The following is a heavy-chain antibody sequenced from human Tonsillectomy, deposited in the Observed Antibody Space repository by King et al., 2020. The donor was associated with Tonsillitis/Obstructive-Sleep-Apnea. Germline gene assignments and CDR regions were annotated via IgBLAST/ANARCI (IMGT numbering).Heavy chain of an antibody. CDR2: IYPGDSDT. CDR1: GYSFSKYW. J-gene: IGHJ4*02. CDR3: ARRACSGGSCSNFDF. D-gene: IGHD2-15*01. Sequence: VQLVQSGAEVKKPGESLQISCQVSGYSFSKYWIGWVRQMPGKGLEWMGIIYPGDSDTRYSPSFQGQVTISADKSVSTAHLQWSSLKASDTAIYYCARRACSGGSCSNFDFWGQGTLVTVSS. V-gene: IGHV5-51*01.